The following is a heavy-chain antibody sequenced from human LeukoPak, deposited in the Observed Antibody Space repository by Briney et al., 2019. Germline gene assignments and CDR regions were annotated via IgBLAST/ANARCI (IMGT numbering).Heavy chain of an antibody. D-gene: IGHD2-2*01. Sequence: GGSLRLSCAASGFTFSAFEMNWVRQAPGKGLEWLSYISGSGGTTLYADSVKGRFTISRDNAKNSLYLQMNSLRFEDTAVYYCVRVYCSSTSCSDYFDYWGQGSLVSVSS. V-gene: IGHV3-48*03. CDR2: ISGSGGTT. CDR3: VRVYCSSTSCSDYFDY. J-gene: IGHJ4*02. CDR1: GFTFSAFE.